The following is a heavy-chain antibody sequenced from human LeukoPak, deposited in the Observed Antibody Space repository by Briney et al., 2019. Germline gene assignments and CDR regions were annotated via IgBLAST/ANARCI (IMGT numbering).Heavy chain of an antibody. CDR3: ARESGGSYYDY. CDR1: GGSIRSYY. V-gene: IGHV4-59*01. Sequence: SETLSLTCTVSGGSIRSYYWSWIRQPPGKGLEWIGYINYSGRTNYNPSLKSGVTISVDTSKNQVSLKLRSVTAADTAVYYCARESGGSYYDYWGQGTRVTVSS. D-gene: IGHD3-16*01. J-gene: IGHJ4*02. CDR2: INYSGRT.